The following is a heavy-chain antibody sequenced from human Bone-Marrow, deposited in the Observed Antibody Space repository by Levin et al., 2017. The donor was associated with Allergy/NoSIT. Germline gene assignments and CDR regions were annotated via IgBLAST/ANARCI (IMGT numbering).Heavy chain of an antibody. J-gene: IGHJ5*02. D-gene: IGHD3-10*01. Sequence: PVASVKVSCEASGYPFTTYGISWVRQAPGQGLEWMGWISSSNGGTHYAQNFQGRVTMTTDTSARTAYMELRSLRSDDTAVYFCARVRVAGSGSYNHQGWFDPWGQGTLVTVSS. CDR3: ARVRVAGSGSYNHQGWFDP. CDR2: ISSSNGGT. CDR1: GYPFTTYG. V-gene: IGHV1-18*01.